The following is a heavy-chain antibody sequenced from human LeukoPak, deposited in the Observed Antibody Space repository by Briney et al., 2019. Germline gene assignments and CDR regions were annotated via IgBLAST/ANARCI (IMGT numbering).Heavy chain of an antibody. D-gene: IGHD1-14*01. CDR3: AREPPRACYFDF. V-gene: IGHV1-18*01. CDR1: GYTFTSYG. Sequence: ASVKVSCKASGYTFTSYGISWVRQAPGQGPEWMGTIYSGNGGTKSAQMFRGRITMTGDTSTSTVYMELSSLNSADTAVYFCAREPPRACYFDFWGQGTPVTVSS. CDR2: IYSGNGGT. J-gene: IGHJ4*02.